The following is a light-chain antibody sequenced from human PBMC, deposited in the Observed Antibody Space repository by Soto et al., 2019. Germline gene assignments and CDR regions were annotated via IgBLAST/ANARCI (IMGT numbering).Light chain of an antibody. V-gene: IGKV1-39*01. CDR1: QSITNY. CDR3: QQSYSRPLT. Sequence: DIQMTQSPSSLSASVGDRVTITCRASQSITNYLNWYQQKVGKAPQLLIYAASTLQSGVPSRFSGIGSGTDFTLTINNLQPADFATYYCQQSYSRPLTFGGGTKVE. J-gene: IGKJ4*01. CDR2: AAS.